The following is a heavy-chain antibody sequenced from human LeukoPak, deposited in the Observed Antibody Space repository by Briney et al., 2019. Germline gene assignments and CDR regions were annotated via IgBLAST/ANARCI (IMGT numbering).Heavy chain of an antibody. V-gene: IGHV1-2*02. D-gene: IGHD2-21*02. CDR3: ARAYCGGDCYYYYGMDV. J-gene: IGHJ6*02. CDR2: INPNSGGT. CDR1: GYTFTGYY. Sequence: ASVKVSCKASGYTFTGYYMHWVRQAPGQGLEWMGWINPNSGGTNYAQKFQGRVTMTRDTSISTAYMELSRLRSDDTAVYSCARAYCGGDCYYYYGMDVWGQGTTVTVSS.